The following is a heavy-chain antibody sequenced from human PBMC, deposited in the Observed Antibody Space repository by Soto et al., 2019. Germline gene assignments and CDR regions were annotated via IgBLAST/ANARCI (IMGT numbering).Heavy chain of an antibody. CDR3: ARGLNYYDILTDAFDI. V-gene: IGHV3-30-3*01. CDR1: GFTFSSYA. J-gene: IGHJ3*02. Sequence: QVQLVESGGGVVQPGRSLRLSCAASGFTFSSYAMHWVRQAPGKGLEWVAVISYDGSNKYYADSVKGRFTISRDNSKNTLYLQMNSLRAEDTAVYYCARGLNYYDILTDAFDIWGQGTMVTVSS. D-gene: IGHD3-9*01. CDR2: ISYDGSNK.